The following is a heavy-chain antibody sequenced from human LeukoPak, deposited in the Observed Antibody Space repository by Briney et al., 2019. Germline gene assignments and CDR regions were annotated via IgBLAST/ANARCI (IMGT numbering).Heavy chain of an antibody. CDR1: GFTFSSYA. J-gene: IGHJ4*02. V-gene: IGHV3-30-3*01. D-gene: IGHD6-13*01. CDR3: ARDKAAAGIFDY. Sequence: GGSLRLSCAASGFTFSSYAMHWVRQAPGKGLEWVAVISYDGSNKYYADSVEGRFTISRDNSKNTLYLQMNSLRAEDTAVYYCARDKAAAGIFDYWGQGTLVTVSS. CDR2: ISYDGSNK.